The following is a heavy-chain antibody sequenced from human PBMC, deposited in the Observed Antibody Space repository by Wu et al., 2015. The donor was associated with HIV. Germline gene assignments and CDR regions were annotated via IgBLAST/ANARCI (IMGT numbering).Heavy chain of an antibody. CDR2: ISAYNGNT. CDR3: ARASTGVIVPAALVWFSWFDP. CDR1: GYTFTSYG. J-gene: IGHJ5*02. D-gene: IGHD2-2*01. Sequence: QVQLVQSGAEVKKPGASVKVSCKASGYTFTSYGISWVRQAPGQGLEWMGWISAYNGNTNYAQKFQGRVTMTRDTSISTAYMELSGLRSDDTAVYYCARASTGVIVPAALVWFSWFDPWGQGTLVTVSS. V-gene: IGHV1-18*01.